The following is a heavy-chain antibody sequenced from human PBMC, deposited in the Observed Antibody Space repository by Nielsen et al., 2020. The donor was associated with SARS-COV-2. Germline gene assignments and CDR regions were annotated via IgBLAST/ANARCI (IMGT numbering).Heavy chain of an antibody. CDR1: GFTFDDYA. J-gene: IGHJ6*02. CDR2: ISGSGGST. V-gene: IGHV3-23*01. Sequence: GESLKISCAASGFTFDDYAMHWVRQAPGKGLEWVSAISGSGGSTYYADSVKGRFTISRDNSKNTLYLQMNSLRAEDTAVYYCAKVSITMIVVVIKGGYYGMDVWGQGTTVTVSS. CDR3: AKVSITMIVVVIKGGYYGMDV. D-gene: IGHD3-22*01.